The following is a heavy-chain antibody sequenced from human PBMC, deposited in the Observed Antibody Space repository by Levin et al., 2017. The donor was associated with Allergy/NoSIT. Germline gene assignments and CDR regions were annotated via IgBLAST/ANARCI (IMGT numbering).Heavy chain of an antibody. J-gene: IGHJ3*02. V-gene: IGHV4-34*01. D-gene: IGHD2-15*01. Sequence: KSSETLSLTCAVYGASFSDYYWNWIRQPPGKGLEWIAEINHSGSTNYNPSLKSRVTISVDTSKNQFSLKLSSVTAADTAVYYCARGYIVVVVSAPDAFDIWGQGTLVTVSS. CDR2: INHSGST. CDR3: ARGYIVVVVSAPDAFDI. CDR1: GASFSDYY.